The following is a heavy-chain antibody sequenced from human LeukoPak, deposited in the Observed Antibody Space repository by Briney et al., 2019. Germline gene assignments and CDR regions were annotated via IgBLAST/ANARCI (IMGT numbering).Heavy chain of an antibody. Sequence: GGSLRLSCAASGFTFSDYYMSWIRQAPGKGLEWVSYISSSGSTIYYADSVKGRFTISRDNAKNSLYLQMNSLRAEDTAVYYCARVLPILPMTTDRYYFDYWGQGTLVTVSS. D-gene: IGHD4-17*01. V-gene: IGHV3-11*01. J-gene: IGHJ4*02. CDR3: ARVLPILPMTTDRYYFDY. CDR2: ISSSGSTI. CDR1: GFTFSDYY.